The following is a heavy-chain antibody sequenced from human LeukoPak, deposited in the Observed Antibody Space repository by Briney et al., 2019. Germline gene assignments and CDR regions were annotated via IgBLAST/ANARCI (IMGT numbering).Heavy chain of an antibody. J-gene: IGHJ6*02. CDR3: ARDQGYGMDV. CDR2: IYYSGRT. V-gene: IGHV4-31*03. CDR1: GGSISSGDYY. Sequence: PSQTLSLTCTVSGGSISSGDYYWGWIRQLPGKGLEWIGYIYYSGRTYYNPSLKSRLTISIDTSKNQFSLNLKSVTAADTAVYYCARDQGYGMDVWGQGTTVTVSS.